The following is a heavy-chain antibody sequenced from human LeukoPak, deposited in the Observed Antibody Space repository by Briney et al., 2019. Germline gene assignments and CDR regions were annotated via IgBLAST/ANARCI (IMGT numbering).Heavy chain of an antibody. CDR2: IKSKNDGATT. D-gene: IGHD1-1*01. CDR3: TTSLYSYNDD. V-gene: IGHV3-15*01. Sequence: GGSLRLSCAASGSPFRNLWMTWVRQAPGKGLEWVGRIKSKNDGATTDYAAPVKGRFTISRDDSQNRVFLQMDSLRSDDTAIYYCTTSLYSYNDDWGQGTPVTVSS. J-gene: IGHJ4*02. CDR1: GSPFRNLW.